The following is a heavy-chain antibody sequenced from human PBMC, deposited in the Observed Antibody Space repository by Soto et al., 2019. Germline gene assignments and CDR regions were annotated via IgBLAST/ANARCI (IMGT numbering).Heavy chain of an antibody. CDR2: IYHSGIT. D-gene: IGHD6-19*01. J-gene: IGHJ4*02. CDR1: GASVSSGNHY. V-gene: IGHV4-61*01. CDR3: ARGWDANS. Sequence: QVQMQESGPGLVKPSETLSLTCTVSGASVSSGNHYWSWIRQPPGKGLEWIGYIYHSGITNYNPSLKSRVTITADTSRHQFSRKVSSVTAADTAVYYCARGWDANSWGQGTLVTVSS.